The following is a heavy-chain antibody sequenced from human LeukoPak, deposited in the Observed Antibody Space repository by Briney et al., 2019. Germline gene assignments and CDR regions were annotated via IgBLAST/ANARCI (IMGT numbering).Heavy chain of an antibody. J-gene: IGHJ4*02. Sequence: SVKVSCKASGGTFSSYTISWVRQAPGQGLEWMGRIIPILGIANYAQKFQGRVTITADKSTSTAYMELSSLRSEDTAVYYCARAIYDSSGYYRYYFDYWGQGTLVTVSS. CDR2: IIPILGIA. V-gene: IGHV1-69*02. CDR1: GGTFSSYT. CDR3: ARAIYDSSGYYRYYFDY. D-gene: IGHD3-22*01.